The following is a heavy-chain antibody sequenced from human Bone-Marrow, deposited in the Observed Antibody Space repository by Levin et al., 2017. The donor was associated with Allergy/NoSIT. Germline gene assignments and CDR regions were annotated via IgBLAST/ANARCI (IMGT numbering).Heavy chain of an antibody. Sequence: SCAASGNTFSNAWMSWVRQAPGKGLEWIGHIKTKTDGGTADYAAPVRGRFTLSRDDSKHTVYLQMDSLKTEDTAVYYCTTNSGSWGYYYFYMDVWGKGTTVTVSS. D-gene: IGHD3-10*01. CDR1: GNTFSNAW. J-gene: IGHJ6*03. V-gene: IGHV3-15*01. CDR3: TTNSGSWGYYYFYMDV. CDR2: IKTKTDGGTA.